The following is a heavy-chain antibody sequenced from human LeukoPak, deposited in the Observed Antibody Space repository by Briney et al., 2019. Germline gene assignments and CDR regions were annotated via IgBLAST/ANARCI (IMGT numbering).Heavy chain of an antibody. CDR2: INPNSGST. Sequence: ASVKVSCKAPGYTFSGYYMHWIRQAPGQGLEWMGWINPNSGSTNYAQKFQGRVTMTRDTSISTVYMELDRLRFDDMAVYYCARGFRKTGTTVWWLDPWGRGTLVTVSS. CDR1: GYTFSGYY. D-gene: IGHD1-7*01. V-gene: IGHV1-2*02. J-gene: IGHJ5*02. CDR3: ARGFRKTGTTVWWLDP.